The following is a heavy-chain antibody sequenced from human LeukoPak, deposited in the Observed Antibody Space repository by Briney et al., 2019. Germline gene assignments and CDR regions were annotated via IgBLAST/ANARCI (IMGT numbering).Heavy chain of an antibody. CDR2: ISSSSSYI. Sequence: GGSLRLSCAASGFTFSSYSMNWVRQAPGKGLEWVSLISSSSSYIYYADSVKGRFTISRDNSKNTLYLQMNSLRAEDTAVYYCATSFGPVIAAAGTGADWGQGTLVTVSS. V-gene: IGHV3-21*04. D-gene: IGHD6-13*01. CDR1: GFTFSSYS. J-gene: IGHJ4*02. CDR3: ATSFGPVIAAAGTGAD.